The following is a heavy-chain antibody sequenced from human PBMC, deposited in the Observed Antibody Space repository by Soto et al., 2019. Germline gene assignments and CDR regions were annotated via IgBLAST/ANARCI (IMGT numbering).Heavy chain of an antibody. CDR1: GGSISIGGYY. Sequence: ASETLSLTCIVSGGSISIGGYYWSWILHHPGKGLEGIGYIYYSGSTYYSPSLKSRVTISVDTSKNQFSLKLSSVTAADTAVYYCARVDTAIRNYYYVMDVWGQGTTVTVSS. D-gene: IGHD5-18*01. J-gene: IGHJ6*02. CDR2: IYYSGST. CDR3: ARVDTAIRNYYYVMDV. V-gene: IGHV4-31*03.